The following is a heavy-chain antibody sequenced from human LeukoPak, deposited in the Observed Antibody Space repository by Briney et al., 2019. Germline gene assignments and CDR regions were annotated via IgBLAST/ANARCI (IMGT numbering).Heavy chain of an antibody. V-gene: IGHV1-69*05. Sequence: SVKVSCKASGGTFSSHAIIWVRQAPGQGLEWMGGIIPIFGTANYAQKFQGRVTITTDESTSTAYMELSSLRSEDTAVYYCARSFYGSGSYYPYFDYWGQRTLVTVSS. CDR3: ARSFYGSGSYYPYFDY. CDR2: IIPIFGTA. D-gene: IGHD3-10*01. CDR1: GGTFSSHA. J-gene: IGHJ4*02.